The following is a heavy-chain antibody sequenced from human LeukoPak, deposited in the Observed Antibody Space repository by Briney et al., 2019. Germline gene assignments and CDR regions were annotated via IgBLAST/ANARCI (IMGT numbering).Heavy chain of an antibody. J-gene: IGHJ6*02. CDR2: INPNSGGT. CDR3: ARANLGRGSYYYGMDV. CDR1: GYTFTGYY. D-gene: IGHD1-1*01. Sequence: PGASVKVSCKASGYTFTGYYMHWVRQAPGQGLEWMGWINPNSGGTNYAQKFQGRVTMTRDTSISTAYMELSRLRSDDTAVYYCARANLGRGSYYYGMDVWGQGTTVTVSS. V-gene: IGHV1-2*02.